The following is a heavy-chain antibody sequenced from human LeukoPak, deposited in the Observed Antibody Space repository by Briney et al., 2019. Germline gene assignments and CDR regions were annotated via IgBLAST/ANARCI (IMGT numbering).Heavy chain of an antibody. CDR1: GFTFSSYS. CDR3: ARVITGYSSSWYLGWFDP. J-gene: IGHJ5*02. Sequence: PGGSLRLSCAASGFTFSSYSMNWVRQAPGKGLEWVSSISSSSSYIYYADSVKGRFTISRDNAKNSLYLQMNSLRAEDTAVYYCARVITGYSSSWYLGWFDPWGQGTLVTVSS. CDR2: ISSSSSYI. D-gene: IGHD6-13*01. V-gene: IGHV3-21*04.